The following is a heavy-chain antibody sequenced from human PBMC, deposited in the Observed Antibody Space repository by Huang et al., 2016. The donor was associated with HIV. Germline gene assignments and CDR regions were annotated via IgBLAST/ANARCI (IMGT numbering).Heavy chain of an antibody. CDR3: AKSGGAYTDNWLDH. CDR1: GYTFSSND. D-gene: IGHD3-16*01. V-gene: IGHV1-46*01. CDR2: NNTGDNRK. J-gene: IGHJ5*02. Sequence: VQLVQSGAEEKKPGASVKVSCKASGYTFSSNDIHWVRQAPGLGLEWKGKNNTGDNRKRCDAKLRGRLAMTRDTSTSTVYMEVNSLASHDTAVYYCAKSGGAYTDNWLDHWGQGTLVTVSS.